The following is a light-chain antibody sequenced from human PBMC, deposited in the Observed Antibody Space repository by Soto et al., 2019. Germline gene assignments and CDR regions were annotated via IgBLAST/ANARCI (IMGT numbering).Light chain of an antibody. CDR2: GAS. CDR3: QQYGSSPPLT. V-gene: IGKV3-20*01. J-gene: IGKJ4*01. CDR1: QSVSSSY. Sequence: EIVLTQSPGTLSLSPGERATLSCRASQSVSSSYLAWYQQKPGQAPRLLIYGASSRPTGIPDMFSGSGSGTDFTLTISRLEPEDFAVYYCQQYGSSPPLTFGGGTKLEIK.